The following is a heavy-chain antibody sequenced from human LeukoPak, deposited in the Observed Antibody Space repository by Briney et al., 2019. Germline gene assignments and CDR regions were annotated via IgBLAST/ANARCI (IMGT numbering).Heavy chain of an antibody. Sequence: ASVKVSCKASGYTFTSYDINWVRQATGQGLEWMGWMNPNSGNTGYAQKFQGRVTITRNTSISTAYMELSSLRSEDTAVYYCARFSPPYGRGYFDYWGQGTLVTVSS. J-gene: IGHJ4*02. CDR1: GYTFTSYD. CDR2: MNPNSGNT. CDR3: ARFSPPYGRGYFDY. V-gene: IGHV1-8*03. D-gene: IGHD3-10*01.